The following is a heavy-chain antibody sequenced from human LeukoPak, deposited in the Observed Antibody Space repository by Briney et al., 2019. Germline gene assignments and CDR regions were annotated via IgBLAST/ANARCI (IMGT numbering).Heavy chain of an antibody. V-gene: IGHV3-30*02. CDR2: IRYDGSNK. CDR3: AKDGPEDYGDYVGWYFDL. D-gene: IGHD4-17*01. CDR1: GFTFSSYG. Sequence: GGSLRLSCAASGFTFSSYGMHWVRQAPGKGLEWVAFIRYDGSNKYYADSVKGRFTISRDNSKNTLYLQMNSLRAEDTAVYYCAKDGPEDYGDYVGWYFDLWGRGTLVTVSS. J-gene: IGHJ2*01.